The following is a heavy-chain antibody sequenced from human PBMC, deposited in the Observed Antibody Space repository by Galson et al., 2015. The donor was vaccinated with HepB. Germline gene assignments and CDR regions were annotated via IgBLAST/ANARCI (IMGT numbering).Heavy chain of an antibody. CDR2: IYYSGST. V-gene: IGHV4-31*03. CDR1: GGSISSYY. J-gene: IGHJ5*02. Sequence: LSLTCTVSGGSISSYYWSWIRQHPGKGLEWIGYIYYSGSTYYNPSLKSRVTISVDTSKNQFSLKLSSVTAADTAVYYCAREVMITFGGVRWFDPWGQGTLVTVSS. CDR3: AREVMITFGGVRWFDP. D-gene: IGHD3-16*01.